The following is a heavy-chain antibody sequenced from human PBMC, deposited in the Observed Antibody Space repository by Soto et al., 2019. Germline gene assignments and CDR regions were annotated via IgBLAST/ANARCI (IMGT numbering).Heavy chain of an antibody. CDR2: IKQDGSEK. Sequence: ESGGGLVQPGGSLRLSCAASGFTFSSYWMSWVRQAPGKGLEWVANIKQDGSEKYYVDSVKGRFTISRDNAKNSLYLQMNSLRAEDTAVYYCASEQLWFGELFHYYYGMDVWGQGTTVTVSS. D-gene: IGHD3-10*01. V-gene: IGHV3-7*05. CDR3: ASEQLWFGELFHYYYGMDV. J-gene: IGHJ6*02. CDR1: GFTFSSYW.